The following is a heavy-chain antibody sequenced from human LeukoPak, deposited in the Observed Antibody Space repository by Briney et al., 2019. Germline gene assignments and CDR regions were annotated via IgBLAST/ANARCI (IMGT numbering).Heavy chain of an antibody. Sequence: ASVKVSCKASGYTFNNYGLTWVRQAPGQGLEWMGWISVYNDKSNYAQKFQGRVTMTAYTSTRTAYLELRSLRSDDTAVYYCARTVAGGGYWYFDLWGRGTLVTVSS. CDR2: ISVYNDKS. CDR1: GYTFNNYG. CDR3: ARTVAGGGYWYFDL. D-gene: IGHD6-19*01. J-gene: IGHJ2*01. V-gene: IGHV1-18*01.